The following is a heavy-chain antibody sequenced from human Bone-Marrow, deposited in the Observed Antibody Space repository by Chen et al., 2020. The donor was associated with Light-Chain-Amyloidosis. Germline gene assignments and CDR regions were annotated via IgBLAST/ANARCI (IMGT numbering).Heavy chain of an antibody. Sequence: RLAQSGPEVKKPGASVKVSCKASAYTFKSYGISWVRQAPGQGLEWMGWINVYDGKTNYAQKFQGRVTMTTDTSTNTAYMELRSLTSDDTAVYYCARDLDVLRLAAAGTGAFEYWGQGTLVSVSS. CDR2: INVYDGKT. CDR3: ARDLDVLRLAAAGTGAFEY. D-gene: IGHD6-13*01. V-gene: IGHV1-18*04. J-gene: IGHJ4*02. CDR1: AYTFKSYG.